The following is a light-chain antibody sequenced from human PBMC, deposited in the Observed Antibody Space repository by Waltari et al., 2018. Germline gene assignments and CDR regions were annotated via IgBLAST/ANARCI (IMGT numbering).Light chain of an antibody. V-gene: IGKV1-39*01. J-gene: IGKJ4*01. Sequence: DIQMTQSPSSLSASVGDRVTITCRASQNINIFLSWYQKRPGRAPRLLIYAASSLHSGVPSRFSGSGSGTDFTLTTASLQPEDFATYYCQQSDTFFALTFGGGTKVEI. CDR3: QQSDTFFALT. CDR1: QNINIF. CDR2: AAS.